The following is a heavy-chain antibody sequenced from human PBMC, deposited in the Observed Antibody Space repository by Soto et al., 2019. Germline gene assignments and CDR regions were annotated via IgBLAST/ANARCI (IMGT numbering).Heavy chain of an antibody. Sequence: ASVPICVRWSVAEGSSMGYDGSWIRQNPGKGLEWMGYVYTSDYTNYNSSLKSRVTISVDTSKSQFYLRLNSVTAADTAVYYCARGDEGSSGWYYFDYSGQGTLVTLSS. V-gene: IGHV4-4*08. J-gene: IGHJ4*02. CDR1: EGSSMGYD. CDR2: VYTSDYT. D-gene: IGHD6-19*01. CDR3: ARGDEGSSGWYYFDY.